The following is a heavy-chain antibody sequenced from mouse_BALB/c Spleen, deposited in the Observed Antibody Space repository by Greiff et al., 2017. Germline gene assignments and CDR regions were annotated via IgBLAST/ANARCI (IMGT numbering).Heavy chain of an antibody. Sequence: DVKLVESGGGLVKPGGSLKLSCAASGFTFSSYTMSWVRQTPEKRLEWVATISRGGSYTYYPDSVKGRFTISRDNAKNTLYLQMSSLKSEDTAMYYCTRDRGYGNYAWCAYWGQGTLVTVSA. CDR1: GFTFSSYT. J-gene: IGHJ3*01. D-gene: IGHD2-10*02. CDR3: TRDRGYGNYAWCAY. V-gene: IGHV5-6-4*01. CDR2: ISRGGSYT.